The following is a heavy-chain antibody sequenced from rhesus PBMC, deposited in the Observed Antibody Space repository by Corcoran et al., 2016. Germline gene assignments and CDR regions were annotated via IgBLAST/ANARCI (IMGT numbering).Heavy chain of an antibody. CDR3: ASSNSSGWYSMDY. D-gene: IGHD6-31*01. V-gene: IGHV4-106*01. CDR1: GGSISDDYY. Sequence: QVQLQESGPGLVKPSETLSLTCAVSGGSISDDYYWSWIRQPPGKGLEWIGYIYGRGGATNYNPAPKNRVTISIDTSKNQFSLKLSSVTAADTAVYYCASSNSSGWYSMDYWGQGVLVTVSS. CDR2: IYGRGGAT. J-gene: IGHJ4*01.